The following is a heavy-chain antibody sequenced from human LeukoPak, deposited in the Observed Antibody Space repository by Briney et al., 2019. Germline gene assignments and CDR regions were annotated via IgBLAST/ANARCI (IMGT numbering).Heavy chain of an antibody. D-gene: IGHD2-21*01. CDR3: ARDRLDY. J-gene: IGHJ4*02. CDR2: IKQDGSEK. V-gene: IGHV3-7*01. Sequence: PGGSLRLSCAASGFTFSSYWVSWVRQAPGKGLEWVANIKQDGSEKYYVDSVKGRFTISRDNAKNSLYLQMNSLRAEDTAVYYCARDRLDYWGQGTLVTVSS. CDR1: GFTFSSYW.